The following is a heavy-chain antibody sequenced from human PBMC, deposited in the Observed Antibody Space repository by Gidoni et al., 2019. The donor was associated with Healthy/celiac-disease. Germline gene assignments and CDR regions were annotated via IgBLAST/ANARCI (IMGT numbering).Heavy chain of an antibody. D-gene: IGHD5-18*01. J-gene: IGHJ4*02. Sequence: EVQLVESGGGLVQPGGSLRLSCAASGFTFSSYEMNWVRQAPGKGLEWVSYISSSGSTIYYADSGKGRFTISRDNAKNSLYLQMNSLRAEDTAVYYCAPSGSWIQLWFRYFDYWGQGTLVTVSS. CDR3: APSGSWIQLWFRYFDY. CDR1: GFTFSSYE. CDR2: ISSSGSTI. V-gene: IGHV3-48*03.